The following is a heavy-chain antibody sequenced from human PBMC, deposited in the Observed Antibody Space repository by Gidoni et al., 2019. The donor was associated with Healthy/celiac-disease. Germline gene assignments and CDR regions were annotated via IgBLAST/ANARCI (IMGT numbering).Heavy chain of an antibody. V-gene: IGHV5-10-1*03. Sequence: EVQLVQSGAEVTTPGASLRISGKGSGYSFPSYWISWVRQMPGKGLEWMGRIDPSDSYTNYSPSFQGHVTISADKSISTAYLQWSSLKASDTAMYYCAREKGYSSSWVSGAFDIWGQGTMVTVSS. CDR2: IDPSDSYT. CDR3: AREKGYSSSWVSGAFDI. CDR1: GYSFPSYW. J-gene: IGHJ3*02. D-gene: IGHD6-13*01.